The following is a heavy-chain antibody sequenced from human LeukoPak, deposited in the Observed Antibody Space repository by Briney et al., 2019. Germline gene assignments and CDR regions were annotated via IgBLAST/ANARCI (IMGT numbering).Heavy chain of an antibody. CDR3: AGAGFDY. V-gene: IGHV3-48*03. CDR2: ISTSGGTT. J-gene: IGHJ4*02. Sequence: PGKSLRLSCAASGFTFSSYAMNWVRQAPGKGLEWVSHISTSGGTTYYADSVKGRFTISRDNAKNSLYLQMNSLRPEDTAVYYCAGAGFDYWGQGTLVTVSS. CDR1: GFTFSSYA. D-gene: IGHD4/OR15-4a*01.